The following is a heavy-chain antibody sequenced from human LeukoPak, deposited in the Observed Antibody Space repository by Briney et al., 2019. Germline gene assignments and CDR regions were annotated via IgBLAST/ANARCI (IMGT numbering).Heavy chain of an antibody. D-gene: IGHD3-3*01. J-gene: IGHJ6*02. CDR2: FDPEDGET. CDR3: ATQPFWSGYPRLYYGMDV. V-gene: IGHV1-24*01. Sequence: ASVKVSCKVSGYTLTELSMLWVRQAPGKGLEWMGGFDPEDGETIYAQKFQGRVTMTEDTSTDTAYMELSSLRSEDTAVYYCATQPFWSGYPRLYYGMDVWGQGTTVTVSS. CDR1: GYTLTELS.